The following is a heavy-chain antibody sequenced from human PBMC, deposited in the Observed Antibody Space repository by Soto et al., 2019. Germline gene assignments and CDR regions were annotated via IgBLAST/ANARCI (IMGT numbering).Heavy chain of an antibody. D-gene: IGHD2-2*01. CDR3: ARVPRTQLEDY. CDR2: ISYDGSNK. V-gene: IGHV3-30-3*01. CDR1: GFTFSSYA. J-gene: IGHJ4*02. Sequence: QVQLVESGGGVVQPGRSLRLSCAASGFTFSSYAMHWVRQAPGKGLEWVAVISYDGSNKYYADSVKGRFTISRDNYKNTLYLQMNSLRAEDTAVYYCARVPRTQLEDYWGQGTLVTVSS.